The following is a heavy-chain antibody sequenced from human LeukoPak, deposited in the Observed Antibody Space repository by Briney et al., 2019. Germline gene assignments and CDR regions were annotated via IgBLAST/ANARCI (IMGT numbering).Heavy chain of an antibody. CDR3: ARGGLEYYDFWSGYYFDY. D-gene: IGHD3-3*01. CDR2: IYYSGST. Sequence: PSETLSLTCTVSGDSISSYYWSWIRQPPGKGLEWIGYIYYSGSTNYNPSLKSRVTISVDTSKNQFSLKLSSVTAADTAVYYCARGGLEYYDFWSGYYFDYWGQGTLVTVSS. V-gene: IGHV4-59*12. CDR1: GDSISSYY. J-gene: IGHJ4*02.